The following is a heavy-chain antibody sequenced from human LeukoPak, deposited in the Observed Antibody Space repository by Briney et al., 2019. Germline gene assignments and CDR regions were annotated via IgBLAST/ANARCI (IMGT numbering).Heavy chain of an antibody. D-gene: IGHD1-26*01. J-gene: IGHJ4*02. CDR3: AKDQGGSGSYRGSFDY. V-gene: IGHV3-30*18. CDR1: EFTFSSYG. Sequence: QPGGSLRLSCAASEFTFSSYGMHWVRQAPGKGLEWVAVISYDGSNKYYADSVKGRFTISRDNSKNTLYLQMNSLRAEDTAVYYCAKDQGGSGSYRGSFDYWGQGTLVTVSS. CDR2: ISYDGSNK.